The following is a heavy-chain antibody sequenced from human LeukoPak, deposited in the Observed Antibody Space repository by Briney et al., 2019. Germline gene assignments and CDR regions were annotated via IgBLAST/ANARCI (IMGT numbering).Heavy chain of an antibody. V-gene: IGHV3-48*01. CDR2: ISSSSSTI. J-gene: IGHJ3*02. CDR3: AKVSLNMVNDAFDI. D-gene: IGHD4/OR15-4a*01. Sequence: GGSLSFSCAASGFAFSSYSMNWVRQAPGKGLEWVSYISSSSSTIYYADSVKGRSTISRDNAKNTLYLQMNSLRAEDTAMYYCAKVSLNMVNDAFDIWGQGTMVSVSS. CDR1: GFAFSSYS.